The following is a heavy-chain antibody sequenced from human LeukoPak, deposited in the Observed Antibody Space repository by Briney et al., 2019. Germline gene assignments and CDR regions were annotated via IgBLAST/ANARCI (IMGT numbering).Heavy chain of an antibody. CDR1: GDSINNYY. J-gene: IGHJ5*02. D-gene: IGHD6-25*01. CDR2: IYDSGGT. Sequence: PSETLSLTCTVSGDSINNYYWNWIRQPRGKGLEWIGYIYDSGGTNYNPSLKSRVTMSLDTSKRQFSLKLRSVTDADTALYYCARRRGSGRLDWFDPWGQGILVTVSS. V-gene: IGHV4-59*01. CDR3: ARRRGSGRLDWFDP.